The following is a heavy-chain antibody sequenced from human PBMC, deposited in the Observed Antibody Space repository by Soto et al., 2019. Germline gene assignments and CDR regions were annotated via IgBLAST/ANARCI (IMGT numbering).Heavy chain of an antibody. V-gene: IGHV3-66*01. D-gene: IGHD2-15*01. CDR2: IYSGGST. J-gene: IGHJ4*02. CDR3: ARSYCSGASCYNDY. CDR1: GFTVSSNY. Sequence: EVQLVGSGGGLVQPGGSLRLSCAASGFTVSSNYMSWVRQAPGKGLEWVSVIYSGGSTYYADSVKGRFTISRDNSKNTLYLQMNSLRAEDTAVYYCARSYCSGASCYNDYWGQGTLVTVSS.